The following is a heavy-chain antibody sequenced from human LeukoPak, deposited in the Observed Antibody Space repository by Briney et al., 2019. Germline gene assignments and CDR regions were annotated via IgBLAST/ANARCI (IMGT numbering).Heavy chain of an antibody. J-gene: IGHJ4*02. D-gene: IGHD3-10*01. CDR3: ARDSGERGSGSYLIAY. Sequence: PGGSLRLSCVASGFTFSSYWMHWVRQAPGKGLVWVSRINSDGSSTKCADSVKGRFTISRDNSKNTLYLQMNSLRAEDTAVYYCARDSGERGSGSYLIAYWGQGTLVTVSS. CDR1: GFTFSSYW. V-gene: IGHV3-74*03. CDR2: INSDGSST.